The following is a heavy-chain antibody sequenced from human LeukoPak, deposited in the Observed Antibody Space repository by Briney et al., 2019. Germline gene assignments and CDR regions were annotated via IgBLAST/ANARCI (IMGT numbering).Heavy chain of an antibody. Sequence: ASVKVSCRTSGYTFAAYYIHWVRQAPGQGLEWMGWISAYNGNTNYAQKLQGRVTMTTDTSTSTAYMELRSLRSDDTAVYYCARNVDTAMVPPDPWGQGTLDTVTS. CDR3: ARNVDTAMVPPDP. V-gene: IGHV1-18*04. CDR2: ISAYNGNT. CDR1: GYTFAAYY. J-gene: IGHJ5*02. D-gene: IGHD5-18*01.